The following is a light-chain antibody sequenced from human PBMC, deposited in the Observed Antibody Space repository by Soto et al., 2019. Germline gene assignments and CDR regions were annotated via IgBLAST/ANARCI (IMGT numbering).Light chain of an antibody. V-gene: IGKV3-20*01. Sequence: IVLTQSPGTLSLSPGDRATLYCRARQNFGSGYLAWYQQRPGQAPRLLIYAASSRATGIPDRFSGSGSGTDFSLTISRLEPEDFAVYYCQQYDTSPRTFGQGTKVDIK. CDR1: QNFGSGY. J-gene: IGKJ1*01. CDR3: QQYDTSPRT. CDR2: AAS.